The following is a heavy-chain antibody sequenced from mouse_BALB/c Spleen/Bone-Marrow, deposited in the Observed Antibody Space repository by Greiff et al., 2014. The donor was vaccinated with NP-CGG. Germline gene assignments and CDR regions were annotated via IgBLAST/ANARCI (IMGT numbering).Heavy chain of an antibody. CDR3: VRGFYFGNYVFAY. D-gene: IGHD2-1*01. CDR1: GYTFTEYT. Sequence: VQLQQSGPELVKPGASVKISCKTSGYTFTEYTMHWVKQSLGKSLEWIGAINPNNDGSTYNQKFKGKATLTVDKSSSTAYMELRSLTSEDSAVYYCVRGFYFGNYVFAYWGQGTLVTVSA. V-gene: IGHV1-26*01. CDR2: INPNNDGS. J-gene: IGHJ3*01.